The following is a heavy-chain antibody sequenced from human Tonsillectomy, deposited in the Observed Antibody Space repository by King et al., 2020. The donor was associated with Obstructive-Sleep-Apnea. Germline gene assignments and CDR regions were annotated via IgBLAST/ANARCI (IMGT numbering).Heavy chain of an antibody. V-gene: IGHV3-48*01. D-gene: IGHD4-17*01. J-gene: IGHJ4*02. Sequence: VQLVESGGGLVQPGGSLTLSCAASGFTFSSYSMNWVHQAPEKGLEWVSYIDSISTTMYYTDSVKGRFTISRDNAKNSLYLQMNSLRAEDTALYYCARDDPDYGADYWGQGTLVTVSS. CDR1: GFTFSSYS. CDR3: ARDDPDYGADY. CDR2: IDSISTTM.